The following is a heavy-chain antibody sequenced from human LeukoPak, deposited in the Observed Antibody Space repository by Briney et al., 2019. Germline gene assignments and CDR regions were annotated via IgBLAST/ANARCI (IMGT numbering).Heavy chain of an antibody. CDR3: AREITMVRGVVDY. J-gene: IGHJ4*02. D-gene: IGHD3-10*01. CDR1: GYTFTSYD. V-gene: IGHV1-8*01. Sequence: GASVKVSCKASGYTFTSYDINWVRQATGQGLEWMGWMYPNSGNTGYAQKFQGRVTMTRNTSISTAYMELSSLRSEDTAVYYCAREITMVRGVVDYWGQGTLVTVSS. CDR2: MYPNSGNT.